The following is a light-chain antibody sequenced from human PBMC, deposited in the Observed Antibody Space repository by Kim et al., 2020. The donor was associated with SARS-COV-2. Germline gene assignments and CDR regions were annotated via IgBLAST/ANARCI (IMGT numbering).Light chain of an antibody. Sequence: ASVGDRVTITFRASQGISSYLAWYQQKPGKAPKLLIHTASTLHSGVPSRFSGSGSGTDYTLTISSLQPEDFATYYCQQVNDYPHTFGQGTKVDIK. CDR2: TAS. CDR1: QGISSY. J-gene: IGKJ2*01. V-gene: IGKV1-9*01. CDR3: QQVNDYPHT.